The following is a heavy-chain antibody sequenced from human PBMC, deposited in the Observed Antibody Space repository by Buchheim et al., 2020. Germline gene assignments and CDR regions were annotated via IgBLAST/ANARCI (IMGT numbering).Heavy chain of an antibody. J-gene: IGHJ5*02. Sequence: EVQLVESGGGLVQPGGSLRLSCAASGFTFSSYWMHWVRQAPGKGLVWVSRINSDGSSTSYADSVKGRFTISRDNAKNTLYLQMNSLRAEDTAVYYCARDAAYDFWSGYREFGWKPNWFDPWGQGTL. CDR3: ARDAAYDFWSGYREFGWKPNWFDP. D-gene: IGHD3-3*01. CDR2: INSDGSST. V-gene: IGHV3-74*01. CDR1: GFTFSSYW.